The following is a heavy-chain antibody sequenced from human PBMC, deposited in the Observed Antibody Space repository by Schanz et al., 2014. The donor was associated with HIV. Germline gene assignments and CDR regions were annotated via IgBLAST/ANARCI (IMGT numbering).Heavy chain of an antibody. J-gene: IGHJ6*02. D-gene: IGHD2-15*01. CDR3: ARWGRGCSGGSCYWGYYGMDV. CDR1: GYTFTNYD. V-gene: IGHV1-8*01. CDR2: MNPNSGNT. Sequence: QVQLVQSGPEVKKPGASVKVSCKTSGYTFTNYDINWVRKASGQGFEWMGWMNPNSGNTNYAQKLQGRVTMTTDTSTNTAYMELRRLRSDDTAVYYCARWGRGCSGGSCYWGYYGMDVWGQGTTVTVSS.